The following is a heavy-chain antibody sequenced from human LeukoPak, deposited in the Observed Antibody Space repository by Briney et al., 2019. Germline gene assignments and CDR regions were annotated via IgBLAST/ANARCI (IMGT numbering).Heavy chain of an antibody. Sequence: GGSLRLSCAASRFIFSNYDMQWARQGTRKSLEWASPIISAGDTNYPGSVKGRFTISRDNSKNTLYLQMNSLRVEDTAVYYCYYGSGSYPWGQGTLVTVSS. CDR3: YYGSGSYP. CDR1: RFIFSNYD. D-gene: IGHD3-10*01. J-gene: IGHJ5*02. CDR2: IISAGDT. V-gene: IGHV3-13*01.